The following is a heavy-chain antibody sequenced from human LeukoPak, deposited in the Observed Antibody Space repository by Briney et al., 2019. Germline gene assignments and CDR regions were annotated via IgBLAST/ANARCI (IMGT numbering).Heavy chain of an antibody. CDR2: INHSGGT. CDR1: GGSFSGYY. V-gene: IGHV4-34*01. CDR3: ARETSQRGAHYMDV. J-gene: IGHJ6*03. D-gene: IGHD3-16*01. Sequence: ASETPSLTCAVYGGSFSGYYWSWIRQPPGKGLEWIGEINHSGGTNYNPSLKSRVTISVDTSKNQFSLKLSSVTAADTAVYYCARETSQRGAHYMDVWGKGTTVTISS.